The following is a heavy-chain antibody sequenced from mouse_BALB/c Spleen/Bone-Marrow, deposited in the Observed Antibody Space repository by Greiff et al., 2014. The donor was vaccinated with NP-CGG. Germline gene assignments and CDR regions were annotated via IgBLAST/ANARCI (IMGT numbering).Heavy chain of an antibody. CDR3: APYYYGSSYGCYWYFDV. CDR2: INPSNGRT. D-gene: IGHD1-1*01. J-gene: IGHJ1*01. Sequence: QVQLQQSGAELVKPGASVKLSCKASGYTFTSYWMHWVKQRPGQGLEWIGEINPSNGRTNYNEKFKSKATLTVDKSSSTAYMQLSSLTSEDSAVYYCAPYYYGSSYGCYWYFDVWGAGTTVTVSS. CDR1: GYTFTSYW. V-gene: IGHV1S81*02.